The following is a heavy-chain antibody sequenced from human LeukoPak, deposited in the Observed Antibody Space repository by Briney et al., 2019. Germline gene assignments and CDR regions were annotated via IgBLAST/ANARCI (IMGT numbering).Heavy chain of an antibody. J-gene: IGHJ5*02. CDR2: IYCSGST. D-gene: IGHD3-10*01. V-gene: IGHV4-59*11. Sequence: SETLSLTCTVSGGSISSHYWSWIRQPPGKGLEWIGYIYCSGSTNYNPSLKSRVTISVDTSKNQFSLKLSSVTAADTAVYYCARFGKGTYYYGSGSYPDNWFDPWGQGTLVTVSS. CDR3: ARFGKGTYYYGSGSYPDNWFDP. CDR1: GGSISSHY.